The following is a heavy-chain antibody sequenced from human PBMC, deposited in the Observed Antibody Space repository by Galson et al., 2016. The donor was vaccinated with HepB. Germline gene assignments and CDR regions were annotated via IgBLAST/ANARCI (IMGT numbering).Heavy chain of an antibody. CDR3: AREPGRYCSGGFYYSNPDYNGRDV. J-gene: IGHJ6*02. CDR2: ITSRSNYR. Sequence: SLRLSCAASRFTYSSYSMNWVRQAPGKGLEWISSITSRSNYRYYADSVKGRFTISRDNTKNSLYLQMNSLRAEDTAVYYCAREPGRYCSGGFYYSNPDYNGRDVWGQGTTVIVSS. CDR1: RFTYSSYS. D-gene: IGHD2-15*01. V-gene: IGHV3-21*01.